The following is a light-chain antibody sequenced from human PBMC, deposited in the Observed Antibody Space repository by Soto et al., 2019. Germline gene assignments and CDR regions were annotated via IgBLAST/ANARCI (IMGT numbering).Light chain of an antibody. V-gene: IGKV3-20*01. CDR3: QQYGSSPKLT. Sequence: ENVLTQSPGTLSLSPGERATLSCRASQSVSSRYLAWYQQKPRQAPRLLIYGASSTATGIPDRFSGSGSGIDFTLTIGRLEPEDFGVYYCQQYGSSPKLTCGGGTKVEIK. CDR1: QSVSSRY. CDR2: GAS. J-gene: IGKJ4*01.